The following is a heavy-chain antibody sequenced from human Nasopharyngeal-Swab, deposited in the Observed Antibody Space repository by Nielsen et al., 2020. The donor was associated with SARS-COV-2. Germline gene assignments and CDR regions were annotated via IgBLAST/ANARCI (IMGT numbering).Heavy chain of an antibody. V-gene: IGHV3-33*01. Sequence: GGSLRLSCAASGFTFSSYGMHWVRQAPGKGLEWVAVIWYDGSNKYYADSVKGRFTISRDNSKNTLYLQMNSLRAEDTAVYYCARDGMITFGGVIAPDYGMDVWGQGTTVTVSS. CDR3: ARDGMITFGGVIAPDYGMDV. J-gene: IGHJ6*02. CDR1: GFTFSSYG. D-gene: IGHD3-16*02. CDR2: IWYDGSNK.